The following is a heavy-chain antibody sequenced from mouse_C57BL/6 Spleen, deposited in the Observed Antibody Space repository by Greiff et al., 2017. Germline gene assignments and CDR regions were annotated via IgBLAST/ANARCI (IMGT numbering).Heavy chain of an antibody. CDR3: ARSYGNYRYFDV. CDR1: GYTFTDHT. D-gene: IGHD2-1*01. CDR2: IYPRDGST. V-gene: IGHV1-78*01. Sequence: VQLQQSDAELVKPGASVKISCKASGYTFTDHTIHWMKQRPEQGLEWIGYIYPRDGSTKYNEKFKGKATLTVDKSSRTAYMQLNSLTSEDSAVXVCARSYGNYRYFDVWGTGTTVTVAS. J-gene: IGHJ1*03.